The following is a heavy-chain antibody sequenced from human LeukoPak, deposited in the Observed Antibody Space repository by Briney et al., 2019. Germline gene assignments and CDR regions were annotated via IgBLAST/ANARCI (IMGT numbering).Heavy chain of an antibody. CDR2: IKQGGSEI. Sequence: GGSLRLSCAASGFKFDDYGMSWVRQAPGKGLEYVALIKQGGSEIYHMDSVKGRFTISRDDATNSLYLQMNSLRVEDTALYYCARDRESESDSEGDYWGQGTLVTVSS. D-gene: IGHD4-11*01. CDR3: ARDRESESDSEGDY. V-gene: IGHV3-7*01. J-gene: IGHJ4*02. CDR1: GFKFDDYG.